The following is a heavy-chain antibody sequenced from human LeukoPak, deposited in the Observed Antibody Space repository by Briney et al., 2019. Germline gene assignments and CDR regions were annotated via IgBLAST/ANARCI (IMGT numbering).Heavy chain of an antibody. CDR1: GFTFSSYG. CDR2: ISYVGSNK. D-gene: IGHD3-9*01. CDR3: AKDKRVYFDWLLSHFDY. J-gene: IGHJ4*02. V-gene: IGHV3-30*18. Sequence: GGSLRLSCAASGFTFSSYGMHWVRQAPGKGLEWVAVISYVGSNKYYADSVKGRFTISRDNSKNTLYLQMYSLRAEDTAVYYCAKDKRVYFDWLLSHFDYWGQGTLVTVSS.